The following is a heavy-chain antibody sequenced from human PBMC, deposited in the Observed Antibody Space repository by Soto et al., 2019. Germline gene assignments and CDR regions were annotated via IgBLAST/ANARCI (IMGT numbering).Heavy chain of an antibody. CDR1: GFTFSSYG. D-gene: IGHD3-22*01. CDR2: ISYDGSNK. CDR3: AKDNYYDSSGYSPSGFDY. J-gene: IGHJ4*02. Sequence: GGSLRLSCAASGFTFSSYGMHWVRQAPGKGLEWVAVISYDGSNKYYADSVKGRFTISRDNSKNTLYLQMNSLRAEDTAVYYCAKDNYYDSSGYSPSGFDYWGQGTLVTVLL. V-gene: IGHV3-30*18.